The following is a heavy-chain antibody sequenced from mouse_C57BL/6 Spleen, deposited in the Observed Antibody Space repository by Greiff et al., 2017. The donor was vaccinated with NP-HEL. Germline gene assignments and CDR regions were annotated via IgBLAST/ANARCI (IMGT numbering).Heavy chain of an antibody. V-gene: IGHV1-62-2*01. CDR2: FYPGSGSI. J-gene: IGHJ2*01. Sequence: VQLKESGAELVKPGASVKLSCKASGYTFTEYTIHWVKQRSGQGLEWIGWFYPGSGSIKYNEKFKDKATLTADKSSSTVYMELSRLTSEDSAVYFCARQYSNRYYFDYWGQGTTLTVSS. CDR1: GYTFTEYT. CDR3: ARQYSNRYYFDY. D-gene: IGHD2-5*01.